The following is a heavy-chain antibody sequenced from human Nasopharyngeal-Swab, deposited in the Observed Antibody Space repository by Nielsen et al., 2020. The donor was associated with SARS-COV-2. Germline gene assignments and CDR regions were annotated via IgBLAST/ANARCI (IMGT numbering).Heavy chain of an antibody. D-gene: IGHD4-11*01. V-gene: IGHV3-9*01. J-gene: IGHJ4*02. CDR1: GFTFDDYA. Sequence: GRSLRLPFEALGFTFDDYAMYWVRQPPGKGLEWVSSFNWNSGVIGYADSVKGRFSISRDNSKNSLYLQMNNLRPEDTALYYCARGTADHSNPSFDYWGQGVLVTVSS. CDR3: ARGTADHSNPSFDY. CDR2: FNWNSGVI.